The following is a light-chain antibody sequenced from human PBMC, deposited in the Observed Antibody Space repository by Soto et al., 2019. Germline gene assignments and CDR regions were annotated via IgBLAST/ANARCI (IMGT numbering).Light chain of an antibody. V-gene: IGKV3-20*01. CDR3: QQYGGSPYT. J-gene: IGKJ2*01. Sequence: EIVLTQSPGTLSLSPGEGATLSCRASLGLGSSYLAWYQQKPGQAPRLLIYGASRRATGIPDRFSGSGSGTDFTLPIGRLEPEDFAVYYCQQYGGSPYTFGQGTKLEIK. CDR2: GAS. CDR1: LGLGSSY.